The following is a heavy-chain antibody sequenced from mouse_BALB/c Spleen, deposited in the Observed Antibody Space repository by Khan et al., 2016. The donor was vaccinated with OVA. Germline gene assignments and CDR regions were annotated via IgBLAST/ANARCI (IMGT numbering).Heavy chain of an antibody. J-gene: IGHJ3*01. CDR1: GYTFTSYY. Sequence: QVQLQQSGAELVKPGASVKLSCKASGYTFTSYYIYWVKQRPGQGLEWIGEINPNNGGTNFNEKFKSKATLTVDKSSSTAYMQLSSLASDDSAVYYCTRSGYGSFAYWGQGTLVTVSA. CDR3: TRSGYGSFAY. V-gene: IGHV1S81*02. D-gene: IGHD2-2*01. CDR2: INPNNGGT.